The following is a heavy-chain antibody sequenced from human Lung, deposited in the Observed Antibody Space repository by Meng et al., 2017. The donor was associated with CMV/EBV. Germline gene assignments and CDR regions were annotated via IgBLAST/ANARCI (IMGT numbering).Heavy chain of an antibody. CDR1: GFTFSSYS. CDR3: SRAYYYDSSGYYIAPNYYYDGMDV. Sequence: GESLKISCAASGFTFSSYSMNWVRQAPGKGLEWVSSISSSSSYIYYADSVKGRFTISRDNAKNSLYLQMNSLRAEDTAVYYCSRAYYYDSSGYYIAPNYYYDGMDVXGQGXTVTVSS. J-gene: IGHJ6*02. V-gene: IGHV3-21*01. CDR2: ISSSSSYI. D-gene: IGHD3-22*01.